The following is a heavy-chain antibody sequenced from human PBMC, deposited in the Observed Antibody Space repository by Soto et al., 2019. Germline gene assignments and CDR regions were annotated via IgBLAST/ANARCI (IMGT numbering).Heavy chain of an antibody. CDR2: MNPNSGNT. D-gene: IGHD3-3*01. CDR1: GYTFTSYD. CDR3: ARGFFRPPSTPNFDY. Sequence: ASVKVSCKASGYTFTSYDINWVRQATGQGLEWMGWMNPNSGNTGYAQKFQGRVTMTRNTSISTAYMELSSLKASDTAMYYCARGFFRPPSTPNFDYWGLGTLVTVSS. V-gene: IGHV1-8*01. J-gene: IGHJ4*02.